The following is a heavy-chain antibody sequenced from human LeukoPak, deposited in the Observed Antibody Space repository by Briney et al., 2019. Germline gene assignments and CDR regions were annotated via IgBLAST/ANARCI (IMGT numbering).Heavy chain of an antibody. D-gene: IGHD6-19*01. V-gene: IGHV4-34*01. CDR1: GFTFSSYW. Sequence: GSLRLSCAASGFTFSSYWMSWVRQAPGKGLEWIGEINHSGSTNYNPSLKSRVTISVDTSKNQFSLKLSSVTAADTAVYYCARATSSSGWYRGPDYWGQGTLVTVSS. J-gene: IGHJ4*02. CDR2: INHSGST. CDR3: ARATSSSGWYRGPDY.